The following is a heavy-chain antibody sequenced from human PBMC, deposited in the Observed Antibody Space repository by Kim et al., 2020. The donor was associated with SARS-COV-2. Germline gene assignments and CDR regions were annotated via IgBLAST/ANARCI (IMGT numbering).Heavy chain of an antibody. Sequence: ESVKGRFTISRDNAKNTVFLQMNSLRAEDTGVYYCARGVVPVIGAAGVDYWGQGILVTVSS. CDR3: ARGVVPVIGAAGVDY. J-gene: IGHJ4*02. D-gene: IGHD2-2*01. V-gene: IGHV3-74*01.